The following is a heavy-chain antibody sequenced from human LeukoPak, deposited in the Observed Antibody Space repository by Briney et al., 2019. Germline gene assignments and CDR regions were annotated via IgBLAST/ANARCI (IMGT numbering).Heavy chain of an antibody. CDR1: GFTFKNYW. CDR2: INSDGSSR. V-gene: IGHV3-74*01. CDR3: TRGSLRFTYYSPMDV. Sequence: QSGGSLRLSCAASGFTFKNYWMHWVRLVPGKGLVWVSRINSDGSSRHYADSVKGRFTISGDNAKNTLSLQMNSLRGDDTAVYYCTRGSLRFTYYSPMDVWGQGTTVTVSS. D-gene: IGHD3-16*01. J-gene: IGHJ6*02.